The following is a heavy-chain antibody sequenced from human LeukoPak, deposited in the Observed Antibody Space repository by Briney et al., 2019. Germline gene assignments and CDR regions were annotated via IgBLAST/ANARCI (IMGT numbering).Heavy chain of an antibody. CDR2: IYYTGTT. Sequence: PSETLSLTCTVSGGSINNYYWSWIRQPPGKGLEWIGCIYYTGTTKYNPSLKSRVIISVDTPRNQFSLKLSSVTSADTAVYYCARDGITGTPHFDYWGQGTLVTVSS. D-gene: IGHD1-14*01. J-gene: IGHJ4*02. CDR1: GGSINNYY. CDR3: ARDGITGTPHFDY. V-gene: IGHV4-59*01.